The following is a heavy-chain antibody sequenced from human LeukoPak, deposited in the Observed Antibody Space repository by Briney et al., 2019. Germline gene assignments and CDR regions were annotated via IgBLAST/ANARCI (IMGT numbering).Heavy chain of an antibody. V-gene: IGHV3-30*03. Sequence: GGSLRLSCAASGFTFSSYGMHWVRQAPGKGLEWVAVISYDGSNKYYADSVKGRFTISRDNSKNTLYLQMNSLRAEDTAVYCCARGGQIDYWGQGTLVTVSS. CDR3: ARGGQIDY. D-gene: IGHD3-16*01. J-gene: IGHJ4*02. CDR2: ISYDGSNK. CDR1: GFTFSSYG.